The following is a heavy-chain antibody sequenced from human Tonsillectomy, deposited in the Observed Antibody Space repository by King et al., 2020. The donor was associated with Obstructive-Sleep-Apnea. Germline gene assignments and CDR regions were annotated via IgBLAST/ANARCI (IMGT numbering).Heavy chain of an antibody. CDR3: ARDAPLRTGEYCGMDV. Sequence: VQLVESGGGVVQPGRSLRLSCAAAGFPFNSFGMDWVRQAPGKGLEWVAFSWYDGSDKYYEDSVKGRFTISRDNSKSTLYLQMNSLRAEDTAVYYCARDAPLRTGEYCGMDVWGQGTTVTVSS. CDR1: GFPFNSFG. J-gene: IGHJ6*02. CDR2: SWYDGSDK. V-gene: IGHV3-33*01. D-gene: IGHD3/OR15-3a*01.